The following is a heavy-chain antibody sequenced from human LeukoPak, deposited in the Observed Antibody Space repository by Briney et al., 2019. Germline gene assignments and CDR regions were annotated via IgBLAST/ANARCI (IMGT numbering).Heavy chain of an antibody. D-gene: IGHD6-19*01. V-gene: IGHV3-64*01. CDR3: ARDGIAGAPTYYFDY. J-gene: IGHJ4*02. CDR2: ISSNGGST. Sequence: PGGSLRLSCAASGFTFSNYAMHWVRQAPGKGLEYVSAISSNGGSTYYANSVKGRFTISRDNSKNTLYLQMGSLRAEDMAVYYCARDGIAGAPTYYFDYWGQGTLVTVSS. CDR1: GFTFSNYA.